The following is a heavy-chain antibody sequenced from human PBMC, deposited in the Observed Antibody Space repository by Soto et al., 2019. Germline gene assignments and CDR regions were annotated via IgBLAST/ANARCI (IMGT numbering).Heavy chain of an antibody. V-gene: IGHV4-34*01. D-gene: IGHD3-22*01. CDR2: INHSGRV. J-gene: IGHJ5*01. Sequence: SETLSLTCAAYGGSFSVHSWTWIRHSPGKGLEWIGDINHSGRVNYSPSLKSRVTISLDTSKNQFSLTLSAVTAADTAMYYCSTRAYDTNGYYRFDPWGQGTLVTVSS. CDR1: GGSFSVHS. CDR3: STRAYDTNGYYRFDP.